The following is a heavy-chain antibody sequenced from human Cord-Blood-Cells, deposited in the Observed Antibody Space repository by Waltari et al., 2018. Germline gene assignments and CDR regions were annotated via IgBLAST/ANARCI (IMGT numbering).Heavy chain of an antibody. CDR1: GGSFSGYY. D-gene: IGHD6-19*01. CDR2: INHSGST. J-gene: IGHJ3*02. Sequence: QVQLQQWGAGLLKPSETLSLTCAVYGGSFSGYYWSWIRQPPGKGLEWIGEINHSGSTSHNPALKIRVTISVDTSKIQFSLKLSSVTAAVTAVYYCARPGYSSGWYDAFDIWGQGTMVTVSS. CDR3: ARPGYSSGWYDAFDI. V-gene: IGHV4-34*01.